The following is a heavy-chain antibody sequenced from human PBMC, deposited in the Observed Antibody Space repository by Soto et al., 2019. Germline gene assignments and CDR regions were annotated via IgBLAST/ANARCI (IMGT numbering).Heavy chain of an antibody. CDR3: AALTGTTPGSLDY. J-gene: IGHJ4*02. D-gene: IGHD1-7*01. CDR1: GFTFSSYS. CDR2: ITSSGNTI. V-gene: IGHV3-48*01. Sequence: EVQLVDSGGGLVPPGGSLRLSCAATGFTFSSYSMNWVRQAPGKGLEWISYITSSGNTIYYADSVKGRFTISRDNAKNSLYLQMNSLRAEDTAVYYCAALTGTTPGSLDYWGQGTLVTVSS.